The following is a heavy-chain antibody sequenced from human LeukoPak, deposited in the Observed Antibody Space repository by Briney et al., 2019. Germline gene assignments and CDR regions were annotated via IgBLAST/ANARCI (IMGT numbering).Heavy chain of an antibody. V-gene: IGHV1-69*06. CDR3: ARMSYGSGIDYYYYMDV. CDR2: IIPIFGTA. J-gene: IGHJ6*03. CDR1: GGTFSSYA. D-gene: IGHD3-10*01. Sequence: SVKVSCKASGGTFSSYAISWVRQAPGQGLEWMGGIIPIFGTANYAQKFQGRVTITAGKSTSTAYMELSSLRSEDTAVYYCARMSYGSGIDYYYYMDVWGKGTTVTVSS.